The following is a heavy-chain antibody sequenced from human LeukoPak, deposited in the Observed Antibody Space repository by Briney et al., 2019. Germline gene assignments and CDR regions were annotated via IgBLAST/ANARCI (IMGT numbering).Heavy chain of an antibody. CDR2: IYPGNSDT. D-gene: IGHD1-26*01. J-gene: IGHJ4*02. CDR3: ARRGEGGTYQSLDY. Sequence: GESLKISCKGSGYIFTNSWIAWVRQMPGKGLEWMGVIYPGNSDTRYSPSFQGQVTISVDKSINTAYLQWSSLKASDTAMYYCARRGEGGTYQSLDYWGQGTLVTVS. CDR1: GYIFTNSW. V-gene: IGHV5-51*01.